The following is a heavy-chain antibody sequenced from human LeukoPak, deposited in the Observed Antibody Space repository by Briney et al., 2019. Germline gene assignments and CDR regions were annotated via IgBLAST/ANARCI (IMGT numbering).Heavy chain of an antibody. CDR1: GGSISIVGHS. CDR3: AREPTIFGVVHGMDV. D-gene: IGHD3-3*01. J-gene: IGHJ6*02. V-gene: IGHV4-30-2*01. Sequence: SETLSLTCAVSGGSISIVGHSWNWVRQPPGKGLEWIGYIYPTGTTHYNPSLQSRVTMSVDRPRNQFSLKLRSVTAADTAVYYCAREPTIFGVVHGMDVWGQGTTVTVSS. CDR2: IYPTGTT.